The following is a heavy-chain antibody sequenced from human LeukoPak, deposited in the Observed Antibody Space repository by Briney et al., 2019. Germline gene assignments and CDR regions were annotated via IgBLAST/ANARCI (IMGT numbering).Heavy chain of an antibody. Sequence: ASVKVSCKASGYTFTSYGISWVRQAPGQGLEWVGWISAYNGNTNYAQKLQGRVTMTTDTSTSTAYMELRSLRSDDTAVYYCARGGYCSSTSCYGRFDPWGQGTLVTVSS. V-gene: IGHV1-18*04. CDR2: ISAYNGNT. CDR1: GYTFTSYG. D-gene: IGHD2-2*01. J-gene: IGHJ5*02. CDR3: ARGGYCSSTSCYGRFDP.